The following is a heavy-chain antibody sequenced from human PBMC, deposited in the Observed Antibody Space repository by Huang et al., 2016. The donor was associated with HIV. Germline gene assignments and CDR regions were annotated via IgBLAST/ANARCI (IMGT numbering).Heavy chain of an antibody. CDR1: GGSISSSSYY. D-gene: IGHD4-17*01. V-gene: IGHV4-39*01. Sequence: QLQLQESGPGLVKPSETLSLTCTVSGGSISSSSYYWGWIRQSPGKGLEWIGSIYYIGNGYYDPSLKSLVTRSVDRSSNQFSLKMHSVTAADTAVYYCASRTTVTTTSNYHYFYMDVWGKGTTVIVSS. CDR2: IYYIGNG. CDR3: ASRTTVTTTSNYHYFYMDV. J-gene: IGHJ6*03.